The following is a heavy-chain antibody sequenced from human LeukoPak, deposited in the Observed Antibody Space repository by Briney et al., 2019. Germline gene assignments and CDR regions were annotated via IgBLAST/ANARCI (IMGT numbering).Heavy chain of an antibody. CDR1: GYTFTSYY. CDR3: AWDSGAFEI. V-gene: IGHV1-18*01. CDR2: ISAYNGQT. Sequence: ASVKVSCKASGYTFTSYYISWMRQAPGQGLQWMGRISAYNGQTNYAQKVQGRVTMTTDTSTSTVYMERRSLRSDDTAVYYCAWDSGAFEIWGQGTMVTVSS. J-gene: IGHJ3*02.